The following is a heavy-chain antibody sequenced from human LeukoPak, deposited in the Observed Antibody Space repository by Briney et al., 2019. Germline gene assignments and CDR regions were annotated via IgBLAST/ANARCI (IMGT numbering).Heavy chain of an antibody. CDR3: ARGSLGYCGGGSCYHSDY. Sequence: GGSLRLSCAASGFAFSRHWLHWVRQAPGKGLVWVSRTHGDGSGTTYADSVKGRFTISRDNAKNTLYLQMNSLTAEDAAVYHCARGSLGYCGGGSCYHSDYWGQGTLVTVSS. CDR2: THGDGSGT. V-gene: IGHV3-74*01. CDR1: GFAFSRHW. D-gene: IGHD2-15*01. J-gene: IGHJ4*02.